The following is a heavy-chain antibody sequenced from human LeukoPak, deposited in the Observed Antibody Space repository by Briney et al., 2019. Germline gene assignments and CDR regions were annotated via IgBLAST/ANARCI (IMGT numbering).Heavy chain of an antibody. V-gene: IGHV3-23*01. CDR2: ISGSGGST. Sequence: GGSLRLSCAASGFTFSSYAMSWVRQAPGKGLEWVSAISGSGGSTYYADSVKGRFTISRDNSKNTLYLQMNSLRAEDTAVYYCARGYSGYDYYSLGYWGQGTLVTVSS. CDR1: GFTFSSYA. D-gene: IGHD5-12*01. J-gene: IGHJ4*02. CDR3: ARGYSGYDYYSLGY.